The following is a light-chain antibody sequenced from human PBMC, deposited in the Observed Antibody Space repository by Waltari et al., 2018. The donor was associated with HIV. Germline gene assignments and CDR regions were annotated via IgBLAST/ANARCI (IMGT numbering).Light chain of an antibody. Sequence: DIVMTQSPLSLPVTPGEPASISCRSSQSLLHSNGYNYLDWYLQKPGQSPQLLIYLSSKRASGVPDRFSGSGSGTECTLKISRVEAEDVGVYYCMQALQSPFTFGPGTKVDIK. CDR2: LSS. J-gene: IGKJ3*01. V-gene: IGKV2-28*01. CDR1: QSLLHSNGYNY. CDR3: MQALQSPFT.